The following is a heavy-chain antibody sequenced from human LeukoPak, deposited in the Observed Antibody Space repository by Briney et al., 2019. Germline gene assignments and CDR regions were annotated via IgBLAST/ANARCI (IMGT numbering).Heavy chain of an antibody. CDR1: GYSFTSHW. CDR2: IYPGDSDT. J-gene: IGHJ4*02. V-gene: IGHV5-51*01. Sequence: GESLKISCKGSGYSFTSHWIGWVRQMPGKGLEWMGIIYPGDSDTRYSPSFQGQVTISADKSISTAYLQWSSLKASDTAMYYCARQVGDGTYYDILTGYSSQCQRFDYWGQGTLVTVSS. CDR3: ARQVGDGTYYDILTGYSSQCQRFDY. D-gene: IGHD3-9*01.